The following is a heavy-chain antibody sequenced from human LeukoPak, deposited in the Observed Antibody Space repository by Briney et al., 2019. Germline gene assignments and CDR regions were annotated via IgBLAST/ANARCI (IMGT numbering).Heavy chain of an antibody. CDR3: ARIVYGSGNWFDY. D-gene: IGHD3-10*01. CDR1: GGSISNSYW. J-gene: IGHJ4*02. V-gene: IGHV4-4*02. Sequence: SGTLSLTCAVFGGSISNSYWWSWVRQPPGKGLEWIGDIYPSGRTKYNPSLKSRVTISVDESKNQFSLKLNSVTAADTAVYYCARIVYGSGNWFDYWGQGTPVTVSS. CDR2: IYPSGRT.